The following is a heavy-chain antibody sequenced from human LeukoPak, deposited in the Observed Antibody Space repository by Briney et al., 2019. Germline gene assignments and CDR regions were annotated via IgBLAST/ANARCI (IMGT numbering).Heavy chain of an antibody. CDR3: AKDLVYKVGAMANDAFDI. V-gene: IGHV3-23*01. D-gene: IGHD1-26*01. CDR2: ISGSGGST. CDR1: GFTFSSYA. Sequence: PGGSLRLSCAASGFTFSSYAMSWVRQAPGKGLEWVSAISGSGGSTYYADSVKGRFTISRDNSKNTLYLQMNSLRAEDTAVYYCAKDLVYKVGAMANDAFDIWGQGTMVTVSS. J-gene: IGHJ3*02.